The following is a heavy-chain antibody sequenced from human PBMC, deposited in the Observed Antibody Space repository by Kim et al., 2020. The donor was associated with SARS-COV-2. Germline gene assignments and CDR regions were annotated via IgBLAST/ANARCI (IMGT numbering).Heavy chain of an antibody. CDR3: AKTFTSDGRALFDY. D-gene: IGHD1-26*01. CDR1: GFTFSNYA. CDR2: IDGGGSTI. J-gene: IGHJ4*02. V-gene: IGHV3-23*01. Sequence: GGSLRLSCAASGFTFSNYAMSWVRQAPGKGLEWVSSIDGGGSTIYFADSVKGRFSISRDKSQNTVHLQMNSLRAEDTAVYFCAKTFTSDGRALFDYWGQG.